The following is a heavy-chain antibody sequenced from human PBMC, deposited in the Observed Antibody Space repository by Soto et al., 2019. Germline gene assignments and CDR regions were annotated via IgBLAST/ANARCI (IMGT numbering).Heavy chain of an antibody. D-gene: IGHD6-13*01. Sequence: QVQLVQSGAEMKKPGSSVKVSCKVSGDSFSSYAISWVRQAPGEGLEWAGGIIPIFETANYAQNFQGRVTITAVESTTTAYLEVTRLRPQDTAVFYCAASDSSSWQHDYWGQGTLITVSS. CDR3: AASDSSSWQHDY. CDR1: GDSFSSYA. CDR2: IIPIFETA. V-gene: IGHV1-69*01. J-gene: IGHJ4*02.